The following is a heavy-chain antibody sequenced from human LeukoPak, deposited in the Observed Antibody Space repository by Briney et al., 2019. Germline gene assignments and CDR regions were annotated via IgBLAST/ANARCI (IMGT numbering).Heavy chain of an antibody. CDR2: VRSKTDGGTT. D-gene: IGHD3-22*01. Sequence: KSGGSLRLSCAASGFTFANAWMSWVRQAPGKGLEWVGRVRSKTDGGTTDSAAPVKGRFTISRDDSKNTLYLEMNSLKTEDTAVYYCTTSYYFDSSGYDFDYWGQGTLVTVSS. CDR1: GFTFANAW. CDR3: TTSYYFDSSGYDFDY. V-gene: IGHV3-15*01. J-gene: IGHJ4*02.